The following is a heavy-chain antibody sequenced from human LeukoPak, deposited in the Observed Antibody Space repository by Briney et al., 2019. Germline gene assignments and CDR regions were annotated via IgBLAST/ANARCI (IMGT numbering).Heavy chain of an antibody. CDR2: IRSDGGIK. Sequence: GGSLRLSCAASGFTFDNYGMHWVRQAPGKGLEWVAFIRSDGGIKYYADSVKGRFTISRDNAKNSLYLQMNSLRAEDAAVYYCARGVPTGIDFFDYWGQGTLVTVSS. J-gene: IGHJ4*02. CDR1: GFTFDNYG. V-gene: IGHV3-30*02. D-gene: IGHD1-1*01. CDR3: ARGVPTGIDFFDY.